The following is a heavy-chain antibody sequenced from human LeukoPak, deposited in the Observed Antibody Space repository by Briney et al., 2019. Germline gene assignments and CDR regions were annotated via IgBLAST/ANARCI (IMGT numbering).Heavy chain of an antibody. D-gene: IGHD5-24*01. CDR2: INPDGSQK. CDR1: GFSFSGSW. J-gene: IGHJ4*02. CDR3: AAWTDRGYNF. V-gene: IGHV3-7*01. Sequence: PGGSLRLSCAASGFSFSGSWMNWVRQAPGKGLEWVVNINPDGSQKRFVDSVMGRFTMSRDNAKNSLYLQMNSLRSEDTAVFYCAAWTDRGYNFWGQGTLVTVSS.